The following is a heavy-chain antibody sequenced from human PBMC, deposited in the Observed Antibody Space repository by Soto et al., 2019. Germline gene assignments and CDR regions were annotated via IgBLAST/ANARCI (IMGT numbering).Heavy chain of an antibody. V-gene: IGHV3-33*01. CDR2: LGFDGGGR. Sequence: GGTLRLSCAASGLDFSIYGMHWVRQSPGKGLEWVAVLGFDGGGRYYADSVKGRFTISRDNSKKMLYLQMDSLRAEDTALYYCAREPVGPDYAMDVWGQGTTVTVSS. D-gene: IGHD1-26*01. CDR3: AREPVGPDYAMDV. CDR1: GLDFSIYG. J-gene: IGHJ6*02.